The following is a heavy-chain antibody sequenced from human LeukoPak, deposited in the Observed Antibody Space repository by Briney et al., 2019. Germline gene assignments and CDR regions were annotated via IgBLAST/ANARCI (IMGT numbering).Heavy chain of an antibody. Sequence: GSLRLSCAASGFTFSSYAMSWVRQAPGKGLEWVSAISGSGGSTYYADSVKGRFTISRDNSKNTLYLQMNSLRAEDTAVYYCAKDIYGGNSYTYFFDYWGQGTLVTVSS. CDR1: GFTFSSYA. CDR2: ISGSGGST. V-gene: IGHV3-23*01. D-gene: IGHD4-23*01. J-gene: IGHJ4*02. CDR3: AKDIYGGNSYTYFFDY.